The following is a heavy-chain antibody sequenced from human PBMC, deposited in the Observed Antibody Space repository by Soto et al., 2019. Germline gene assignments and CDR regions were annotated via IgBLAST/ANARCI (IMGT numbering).Heavy chain of an antibody. D-gene: IGHD2-2*02. CDR1: GFTFSSYS. J-gene: IGHJ5*02. CDR3: AISRTVVPAAIGNWFDP. CDR2: ISSSSYI. V-gene: IGHV3-21*01. Sequence: GGSLRLSCAASGFTFSSYSMNWVRQAPGKGLEWVSSISSSSYIYYADSVKGRFTISRDNAKNSLYLQMNSLRAEDTAVYYCAISRTVVPAAIGNWFDPWGQGTLVTVSS.